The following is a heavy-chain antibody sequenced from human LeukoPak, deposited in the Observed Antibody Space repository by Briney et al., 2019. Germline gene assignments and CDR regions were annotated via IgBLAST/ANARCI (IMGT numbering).Heavy chain of an antibody. CDR3: ARGGRYYGSGAEFDY. J-gene: IGHJ4*02. V-gene: IGHV4-39*01. CDR2: IYYSGST. D-gene: IGHD3-10*01. Sequence: SETLSLTCTVSGGSISSSSYYWGWIRQPPGKGLEWIGSIYYSGSTYYNPSLKSRVTISVDTSKNQFSLKLSSVTAADTAVYYCARGGRYYGSGAEFDYWGQGTLVTVSS. CDR1: GGSISSSSYY.